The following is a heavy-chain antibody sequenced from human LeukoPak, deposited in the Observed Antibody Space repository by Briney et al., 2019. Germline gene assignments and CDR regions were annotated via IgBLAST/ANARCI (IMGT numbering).Heavy chain of an antibody. V-gene: IGHV3-49*04. CDR2: IRGKAYGGTT. J-gene: IGHJ4*02. CDR1: GFTFSSYA. CDR3: TTWGMITFW. D-gene: IGHD3-16*01. Sequence: GGSLRLSCAASGFTFSSYAMSWVRQAPGKGLEWVGFIRGKAYGGTTEYAASVKGRFTISRDDSKSIAYLQMNSLKTEDTAVYYCTTWGMITFWGGQGTLVTVSS.